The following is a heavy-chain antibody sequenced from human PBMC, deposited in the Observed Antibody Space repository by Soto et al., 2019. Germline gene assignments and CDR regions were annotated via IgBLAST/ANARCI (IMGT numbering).Heavy chain of an antibody. Sequence: GESLKISCKGSGYSFTSYWISWVRQMPGKGLEWMGRIDPSDSYTNYSPSFQGHVTISADKSISTAYLQWSSLKASDTAMYYCASILSGYCSGGSCHLRPQYYSSGMDVSGQGTTVTVS. D-gene: IGHD2-15*01. V-gene: IGHV5-10-1*01. CDR1: GYSFTSYW. CDR2: IDPSDSYT. J-gene: IGHJ6*02. CDR3: ASILSGYCSGGSCHLRPQYYSSGMDV.